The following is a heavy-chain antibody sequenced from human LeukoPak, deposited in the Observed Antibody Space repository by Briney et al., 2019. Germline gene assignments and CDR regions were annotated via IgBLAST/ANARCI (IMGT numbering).Heavy chain of an antibody. CDR1: GFTFSSYG. V-gene: IGHV3-23*01. Sequence: GGSLRLSCAASGFTFSSYGMSWVRQAPGKGLEWVSGISSIDGSTYYADSVKGRFTVSRDNSKNTLYLQMNSLRAEDTAVYYCAKVSGRWLQFDAFDIWGQGTMVTVSS. J-gene: IGHJ3*02. CDR3: AKVSGRWLQFDAFDI. CDR2: ISSIDGST. D-gene: IGHD5-24*01.